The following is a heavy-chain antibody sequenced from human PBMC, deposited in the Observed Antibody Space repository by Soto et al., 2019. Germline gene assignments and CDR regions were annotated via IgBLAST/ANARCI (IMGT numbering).Heavy chain of an antibody. CDR3: ARDVTTRTSTYYYAMDV. Sequence: SQTLSLTCAISGESVSSNSAAWNWIRQHPGKGLEWLGYLYYRGNTYYNPSLKSRITISGDTSKNQFSLKLSSVTAADTAVYYCARDVTTRTSTYYYAMDVWGQGTTVTVPS. J-gene: IGHJ6*02. CDR2: LYYRGNT. CDR1: GESVSSNSAA. D-gene: IGHD4-4*01. V-gene: IGHV4-31*02.